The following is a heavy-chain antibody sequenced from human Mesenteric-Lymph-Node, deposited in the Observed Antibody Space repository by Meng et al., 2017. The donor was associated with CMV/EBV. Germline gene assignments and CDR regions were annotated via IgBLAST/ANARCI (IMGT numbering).Heavy chain of an antibody. CDR3: ARGDILVGYCIDY. J-gene: IGHJ4*02. CDR2: INAGNGNT. CDR1: GYSFTNNA. D-gene: IGHD3-9*01. V-gene: IGHV1-3*01. Sequence: CKASGYSFTNNAIHWVRQAPGQRLEWMGWINAGNGNTKYSQKFQGRVTITRDTSASTGYMELSSLRSEDTAVYYCARGDILVGYCIDYWGQGALVTVSS.